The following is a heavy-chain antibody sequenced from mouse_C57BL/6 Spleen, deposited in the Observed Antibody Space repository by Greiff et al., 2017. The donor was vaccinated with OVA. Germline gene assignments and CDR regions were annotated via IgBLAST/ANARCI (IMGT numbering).Heavy chain of an antibody. J-gene: IGHJ4*01. Sequence: QVTLKECGPGILQSSQTLSLTCSFSGFSLSTSGMGVSWIRQPSGKGLEWLAHIYWDDDKRYNPSLKSRLTISKDTSRNQVFLKITSVDTADTATYYCARINWDVGAMDYWGQGTSVTVSS. D-gene: IGHD4-1*02. CDR3: ARINWDVGAMDY. V-gene: IGHV8-12*01. CDR2: IYWDDDK. CDR1: GFSLSTSGMG.